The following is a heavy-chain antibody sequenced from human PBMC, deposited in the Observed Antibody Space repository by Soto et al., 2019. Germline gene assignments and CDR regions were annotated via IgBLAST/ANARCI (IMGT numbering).Heavy chain of an antibody. Sequence: SETLSLTCAVYGGSFSGYYWSWIRQPPGKGLEWIGEINHSGSTNYNPSLKSRVTISVDTSKNQFSLKLSSVTAADTAVYYCARNPRYSYGSVTKVVATNTNWFDPWGQGTLVTVSS. CDR2: INHSGST. D-gene: IGHD5-18*01. CDR3: ARNPRYSYGSVTKVVATNTNWFDP. J-gene: IGHJ5*02. CDR1: GGSFSGYY. V-gene: IGHV4-34*01.